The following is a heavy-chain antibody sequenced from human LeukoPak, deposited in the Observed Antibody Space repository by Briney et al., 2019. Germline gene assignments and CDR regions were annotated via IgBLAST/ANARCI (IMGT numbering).Heavy chain of an antibody. V-gene: IGHV4-31*03. CDR2: IYYSGST. CDR1: GGSISSGGYY. Sequence: SETLSLTCTVSGGSISSGGYYWSWIRQHPGKGLEWIGYIYYSGSTYYNPSLKSRVTISVDTSKNQFSLKLSSVTAADTAVYYCARAGAFWSGYYSERYYYYGMDVWGQGTTVTVSS. D-gene: IGHD3-3*01. CDR3: ARAGAFWSGYYSERYYYYGMDV. J-gene: IGHJ6*02.